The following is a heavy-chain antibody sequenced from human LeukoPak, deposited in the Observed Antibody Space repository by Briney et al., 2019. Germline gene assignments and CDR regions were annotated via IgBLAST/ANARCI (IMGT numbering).Heavy chain of an antibody. D-gene: IGHD1-26*01. CDR2: INPSGGST. CDR3: ARDDSGSYYSGVY. V-gene: IGHV1-46*01. Sequence: VASVKVSCKASGYTFTSYYMNWVRQAPGQGLEWMGRINPSGGSTSYAQKFQGRVTVTRDTSTSTVYMELSSLTSEDTAVYYCARDDSGSYYSGVYWGQGTLVTVSS. J-gene: IGHJ4*02. CDR1: GYTFTSYY.